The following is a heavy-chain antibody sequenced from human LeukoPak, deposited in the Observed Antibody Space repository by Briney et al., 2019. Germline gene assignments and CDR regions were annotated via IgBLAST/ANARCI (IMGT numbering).Heavy chain of an antibody. J-gene: IGHJ4*02. CDR1: GGSISSYY. V-gene: IGHV4-4*07. CDR2: IYTSGST. D-gene: IGHD6-19*01. Sequence: SETLSLTCTVSGGSISSYYWSWIRQPAGKGLEWIGRIYTSGSTNYNPSLKSRVTMSVDTSKNQFSLKLSSVTAADTAVSYCARAASYSSGWFLSFDSWGRGTLVTVSS. CDR3: ARAASYSSGWFLSFDS.